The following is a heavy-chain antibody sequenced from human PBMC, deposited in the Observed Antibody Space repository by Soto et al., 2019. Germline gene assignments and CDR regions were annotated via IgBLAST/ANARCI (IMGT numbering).Heavy chain of an antibody. V-gene: IGHV1-69*13. CDR3: ARDGGRTTVTTFDY. D-gene: IGHD4-17*01. CDR1: GGTFSSYA. CDR2: IIPIFGTA. J-gene: IGHJ4*02. Sequence: ASVKVSCKASGGTFSSYAISWVRQAPGQGLEWMGGIIPIFGTANYAQKFQGRVTITADESTSTAYMELSSLRSEDTAVYYCARDGGRTTVTTFDYWGQGTLVTVSS.